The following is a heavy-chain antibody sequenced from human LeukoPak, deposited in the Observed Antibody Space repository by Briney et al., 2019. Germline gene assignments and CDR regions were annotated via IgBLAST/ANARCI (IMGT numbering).Heavy chain of an antibody. V-gene: IGHV3-7*02. D-gene: IGHD6-19*01. CDR3: ARFGYSGWNLEN. CDR1: GFNFRDFW. CDR2: INQGGGVR. J-gene: IGHJ4*02. Sequence: PGGSLRLSCAASGFNFRDFWMTWVRQAPGKGLEWVANINQGGGVRYYVDSVKGRFTISREDTESSLYLQMNSLRDEDTAVYYCARFGYSGWNLENWGQGTLVTVSS.